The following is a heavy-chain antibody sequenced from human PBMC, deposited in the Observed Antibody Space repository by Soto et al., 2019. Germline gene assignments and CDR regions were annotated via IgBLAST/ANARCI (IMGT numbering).Heavy chain of an antibody. CDR1: GFTFSSYT. J-gene: IGHJ4*02. CDR3: AKGWGDY. D-gene: IGHD7-27*01. CDR2: ISSSGGST. V-gene: IGHV3-23*01. Sequence: EVQLLESGGGLVQPGGSLRLSCAASGFTFSSYTMSWVRRGPGKGLEWVSGISSSGGSTVYADSVKGRFTLSRDNFKNTLYLQMNSLRAEDTAVYYCAKGWGDYWGQGTPVTVSS.